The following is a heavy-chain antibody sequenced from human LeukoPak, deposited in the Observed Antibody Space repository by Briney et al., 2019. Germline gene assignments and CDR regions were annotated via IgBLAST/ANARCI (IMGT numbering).Heavy chain of an antibody. Sequence: PSETLSLTCTVSGGSISSYYWSWIRQPPEKGLEWIGYIYYSGSTNYNPSLKSRVTISVDTSKNQFSLKLSSVTAADTAVYYCARGGIVVVTAIGREVGLDYWGQGTLVTVSS. CDR2: IYYSGST. V-gene: IGHV4-59*01. D-gene: IGHD2-21*02. CDR1: GGSISSYY. J-gene: IGHJ4*02. CDR3: ARGGIVVVTAIGREVGLDY.